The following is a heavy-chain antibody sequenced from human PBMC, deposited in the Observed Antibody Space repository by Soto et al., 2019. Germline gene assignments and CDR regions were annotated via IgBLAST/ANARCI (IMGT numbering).Heavy chain of an antibody. CDR3: AAYCSGGSCYGGGAFDI. J-gene: IGHJ3*02. CDR2: ISWNSGSI. D-gene: IGHD2-15*01. CDR1: GFTFDVYA. Sequence: GGSLRLSCAASGFTFDVYAMHWVRQAPGKGLEWVSGISWNSGSIGYADSVKGRFTISRDNAKNSLYLQMNSLRAEDTALYYCAAYCSGGSCYGGGAFDIWGQGTMVTVSS. V-gene: IGHV3-9*01.